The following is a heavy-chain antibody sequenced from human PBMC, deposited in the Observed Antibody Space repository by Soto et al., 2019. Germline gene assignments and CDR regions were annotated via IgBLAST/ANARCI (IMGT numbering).Heavy chain of an antibody. D-gene: IGHD1-26*01. CDR3: AKDPGGSYPRHY. CDR2: INAGNGNT. Sequence: ASVKVSCKASGYTFTSYAMHWVRQAPGQRLEWMGWINAGNGNTKYSQKFQGRVTITRDTSASTAYMELNSLRAEDTAVYYCAKDPGGSYPRHYWGQGTLVTVSS. V-gene: IGHV1-3*01. CDR1: GYTFTSYA. J-gene: IGHJ4*02.